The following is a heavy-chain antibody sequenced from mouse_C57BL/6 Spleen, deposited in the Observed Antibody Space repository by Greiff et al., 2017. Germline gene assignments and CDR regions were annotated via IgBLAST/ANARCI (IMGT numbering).Heavy chain of an antibody. CDR3: AGTAQAHYYAMDY. CDR2: IHPNSGST. V-gene: IGHV1-64*01. CDR1: GYTFTSYW. J-gene: IGHJ4*01. D-gene: IGHD3-2*02. Sequence: QVQLQQPGAELVKPGASVKLSCKASGYTFTSYWMHWVKQRPGQGLEWIGMIHPNSGSTNYNEKFKSKATLTVDKSSSTAYMQLSSLTSEDTAVYYCAGTAQAHYYAMDYWGQGTSVTVSS.